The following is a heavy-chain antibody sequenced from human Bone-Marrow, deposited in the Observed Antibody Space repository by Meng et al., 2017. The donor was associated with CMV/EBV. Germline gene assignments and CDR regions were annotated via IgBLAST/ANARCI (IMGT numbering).Heavy chain of an antibody. Sequence: GSLRLPCAVYGGSFSGYYWSWIRQPPGKGLGWIGEINYSGGTNYNPSLKSRVTISVDTSKNQFSLKLSSVTAADTAVYSGAGRGADCSSTSCYRGRYYYYYYGMDVWGPGTTVSVSS. D-gene: IGHD2-2*01. V-gene: IGHV4-34*01. CDR1: GGSFSGYY. CDR3: AGRGADCSSTSCYRGRYYYYYYGMDV. CDR2: INYSGGT. J-gene: IGHJ6*02.